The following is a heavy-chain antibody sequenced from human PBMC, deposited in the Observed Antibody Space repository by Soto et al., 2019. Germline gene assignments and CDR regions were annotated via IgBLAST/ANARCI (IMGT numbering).Heavy chain of an antibody. D-gene: IGHD6-19*01. CDR1: GGSITRNDHY. CDR3: ARLGSSGWYQGSYFDY. CDR2: IKSSGST. Sequence: QLQLQESGPGLVRPSETLSLICTVSGGSITRNDHYWGWIRQSPGKGLEWIGDIKSSGSTNYNLFLKIQVSMSVETSKMQFSLKMNSVTAADTAVYYCARLGSSGWYQGSYFDYWGQGTLVTVSS. V-gene: IGHV4-39*01. J-gene: IGHJ4*02.